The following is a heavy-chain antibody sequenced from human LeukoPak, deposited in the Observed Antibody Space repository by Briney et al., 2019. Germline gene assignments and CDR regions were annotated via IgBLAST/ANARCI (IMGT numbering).Heavy chain of an antibody. CDR3: ASQYSGSYQSYYYYMDV. D-gene: IGHD1-26*01. J-gene: IGHJ6*03. CDR1: GGTFSSYA. V-gene: IGHV1-69*06. Sequence: ASVKVSCKASGGTFSSYAISWVRQAPGQGLEWMGGIIPIFGTANYAQKFQGRVTFTADKSTSTAYMELSSLRSEDTAVYYCASQYSGSYQSYYYYMDVWGKGTTVTVSS. CDR2: IIPIFGTA.